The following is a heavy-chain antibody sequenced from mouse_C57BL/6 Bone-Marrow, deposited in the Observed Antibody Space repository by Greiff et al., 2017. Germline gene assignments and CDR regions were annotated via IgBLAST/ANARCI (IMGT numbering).Heavy chain of an antibody. D-gene: IGHD1-1*01. CDR3: ARSLLLRPYYFDY. CDR2: IYPGSGST. CDR1: GYTFTSYW. V-gene: IGHV1-55*01. Sequence: VQLQQPGAELVKPGASVKMSCKASGYTFTSYWITWVKQRPGQGLEWIGDIYPGSGSTNYNEKFKSKATLTVDTSSSTAYMQLSSLTTEDSAVYYCARSLLLRPYYFDYWGQGTTLTVSS. J-gene: IGHJ2*01.